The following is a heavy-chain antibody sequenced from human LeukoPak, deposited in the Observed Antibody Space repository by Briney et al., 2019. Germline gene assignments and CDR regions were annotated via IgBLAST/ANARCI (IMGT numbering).Heavy chain of an antibody. J-gene: IGHJ6*02. D-gene: IGHD3-3*01. CDR3: ARTYYDFWSGPYYYYYGMDV. V-gene: IGHV3-74*01. CDR2: INSDGSST. CDR1: GFTFSSYW. Sequence: GGSLRLSCAASGFTFSSYWMHWVRQAPGKGVVWVSRINSDGSSTSYADSVKGRFTISRDNAKNTLYLQMNSLRAEDTAVYYCARTYYDFWSGPYYYYYGMDVWGQGTTVTVSS.